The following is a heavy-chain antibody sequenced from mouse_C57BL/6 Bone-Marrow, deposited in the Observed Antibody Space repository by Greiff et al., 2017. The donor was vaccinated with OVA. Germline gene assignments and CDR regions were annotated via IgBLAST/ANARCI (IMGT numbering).Heavy chain of an antibody. CDR1: GYAFSSYW. D-gene: IGHD3-2*02. CDR2: IYPGDGDT. J-gene: IGHJ3*01. V-gene: IGHV1-80*01. Sequence: VQRVESGAELVKPGASVKISCKASGYAFSSYWMNWVKQRPGKGLEWIGQIYPGDGDTNYNGKFKGKATLTADKSSSTAYMQLSSLTSEDSAVYFCARELRLRQWFAYWGQGTLVTVSA. CDR3: ARELRLRQWFAY.